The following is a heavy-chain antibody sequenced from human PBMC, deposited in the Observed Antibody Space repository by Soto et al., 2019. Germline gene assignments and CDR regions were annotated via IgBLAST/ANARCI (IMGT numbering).Heavy chain of an antibody. Sequence: QVQLQESGPGLVKPSGTLSLTCAVSNGSITNDNWWSWVRQSPGTGLEWIGDIYHTVSNNYNPSLKSQVIKLIDKARNTFSLWLSSVNAADTAVDDGARRWSALAKTAGWFGPWGQGTLVTGSA. J-gene: IGHJ5*02. V-gene: IGHV4-4*02. CDR1: NGSITNDNW. CDR3: ARRWSALAKTAGWFGP. CDR2: IYHTVSN. D-gene: IGHD3-3*01.